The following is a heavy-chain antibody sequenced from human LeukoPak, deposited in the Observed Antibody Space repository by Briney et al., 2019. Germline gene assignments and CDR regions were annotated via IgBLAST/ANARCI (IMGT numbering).Heavy chain of an antibody. J-gene: IGHJ4*02. CDR3: ARSEHSSSSFDY. Sequence: PGGSLRLSCGASGFTLSSYSMNWVRQAPGKGLEWVSYISSSSTHIYYADSVKGRFTISRDNARNSLYLQMNSLRAEDTAIYYCARSEHSSSSFDYWGQGTLVTVSS. V-gene: IGHV3-21*01. CDR2: ISSSSTHI. D-gene: IGHD6-6*01. CDR1: GFTLSSYS.